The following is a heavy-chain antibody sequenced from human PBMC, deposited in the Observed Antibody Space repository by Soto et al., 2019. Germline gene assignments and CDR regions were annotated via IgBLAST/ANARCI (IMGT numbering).Heavy chain of an antibody. CDR1: GGSIISGGYS. CDR2: IYEGGNT. CDR3: VRRSPEDAFDI. V-gene: IGHV4-30-2*01. J-gene: IGHJ3*02. Sequence: QLQLQESGSGLVKPSQTLSLTCAVSGGSIISGGYSWSWIRQPPGKGLQWIGHIYEGGNTYYTPCLESRVAISTDKSKNQFSLRLSSVTAADTAVYYCVRRSPEDAFDIWGQGTMVTVSP.